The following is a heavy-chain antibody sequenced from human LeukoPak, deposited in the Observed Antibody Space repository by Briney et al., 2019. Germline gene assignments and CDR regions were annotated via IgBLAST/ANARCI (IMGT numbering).Heavy chain of an antibody. CDR2: ISYDGSNK. V-gene: IGHV3-30*04. D-gene: IGHD1-26*01. CDR3: ARDRSVGPRDFDY. Sequence: GGSLRLSCATSGFTFSIYAIHWGRQAPGKGVEWGAVISYDGSNKYYADSVKGRFTISRDNSKNTLYLQMNSLRTEDTAVYYCARDRSVGPRDFDYWGQGTLVTVPS. CDR1: GFTFSIYA. J-gene: IGHJ4*02.